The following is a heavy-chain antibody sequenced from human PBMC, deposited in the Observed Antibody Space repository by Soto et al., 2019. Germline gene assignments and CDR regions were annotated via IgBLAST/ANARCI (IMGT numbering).Heavy chain of an antibody. D-gene: IGHD3-9*01. CDR3: ARVYDNWYYFDY. V-gene: IGHV1-18*04. CDR1: GYTFTNYY. J-gene: IGHJ4*02. CDR2: ISTYNGNT. Sequence: ASVKVSCKASGYTFTNYYMHWVRQTPGQGLEWMGWISTYNGNTNSAQKVKGRVTLTIDTSMNTGYMELRGLRSDDTAVYYCARVYDNWYYFDYWGQGTLVTVSS.